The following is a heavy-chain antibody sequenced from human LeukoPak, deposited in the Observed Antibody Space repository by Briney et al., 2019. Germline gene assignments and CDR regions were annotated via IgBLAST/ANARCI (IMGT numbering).Heavy chain of an antibody. V-gene: IGHV4-4*07. CDR1: GGSISSYY. Sequence: SEALSLTCTVSGGSISSYYWSWIRQPAGKGLEWIGRIYTSGSTNYNPSLKSRVTMSVDTSKNQFSLKLGSVTAADTAVYYCARDVSFEQLGNWFDPWGQGTLVTVSS. J-gene: IGHJ5*02. D-gene: IGHD6-13*01. CDR3: ARDVSFEQLGNWFDP. CDR2: IYTSGST.